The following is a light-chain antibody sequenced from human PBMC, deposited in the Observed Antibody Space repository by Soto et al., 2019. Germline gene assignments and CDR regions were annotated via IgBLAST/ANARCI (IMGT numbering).Light chain of an antibody. V-gene: IGKV1-39*01. CDR1: QCISAY. Sequence: MYQSPAALSAKKPNRLTITCLVSQCISAYLHWYKKKPGKARNLLIYDAARLRGGVPSRFSGSGGGRDFSLSISSVQPEDFVTFFCRQSYVDRITFGQRT. J-gene: IGKJ5*01. CDR2: DAA. CDR3: RQSYVDRIT.